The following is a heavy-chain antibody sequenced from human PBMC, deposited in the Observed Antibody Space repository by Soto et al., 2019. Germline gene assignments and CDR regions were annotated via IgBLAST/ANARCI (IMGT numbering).Heavy chain of an antibody. V-gene: IGHV3-33*08. J-gene: IGHJ4*02. CDR2: ICNNGSYK. D-gene: IGHD4-17*01. CDR1: GFTFSSYS. CDR3: AREDFRCYDYGDCLDY. Sequence: PGGSMRLSCAASGFTFSSYSMHWVRQAPGKGLEWVSVICNNGSYKYYADSVKGRFTISRDNSKNTLYLQMNSLRAEDTAVYYCAREDFRCYDYGDCLDYWGQGTLVTVSS.